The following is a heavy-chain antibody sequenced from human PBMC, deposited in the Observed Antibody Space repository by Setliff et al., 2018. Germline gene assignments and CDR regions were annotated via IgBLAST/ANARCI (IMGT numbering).Heavy chain of an antibody. J-gene: IGHJ4*02. D-gene: IGHD6-19*01. CDR1: VITCSIYS. Sequence: AAAVITCSIYSMNWVRQAPGKGPEWVSYISSGSLSIYYADSVKGRFTISRDEAKNSLYLQMNSRRTEDPAVYYCARSAVAVPGPFYFDNLGQGTQVAVSS. CDR3: ARSAVAVPGPFYFDN. CDR2: ISSGSLSI. V-gene: IGHV3-48*01.